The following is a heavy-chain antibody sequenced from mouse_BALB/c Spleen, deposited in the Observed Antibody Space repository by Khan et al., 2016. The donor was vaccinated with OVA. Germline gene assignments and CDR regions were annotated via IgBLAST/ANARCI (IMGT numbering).Heavy chain of an antibody. V-gene: IGHV5-9-3*01. CDR3: ARELVTTGVATPCAD. CDR1: GFTFSNYA. Sequence: EVELVESGGGLVKPGGSLKLSCAASGFTFSNYAMSWVRQTPEKRLEWVATISSGGSYTYYPDSVQGRFTISRDNAKNTLSLPMSSLRSEDTAIYYCARELVTTGVATPCADWGQGTLVTVSA. CDR2: ISSGGSYT. D-gene: IGHD1-1*01. J-gene: IGHJ3*01.